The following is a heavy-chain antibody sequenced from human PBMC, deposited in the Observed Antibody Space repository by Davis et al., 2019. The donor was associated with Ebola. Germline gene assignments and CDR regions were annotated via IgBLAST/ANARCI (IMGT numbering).Heavy chain of an antibody. D-gene: IGHD2-15*01. V-gene: IGHV4-34*01. J-gene: IGHJ4*02. CDR1: GGSFSGYY. Sequence: SETLSLTCAVYGGSFSGYYWSWIRQPPGKGLEWIGEINHSGSTNYNPSLKSRVTISVDTSKNQFSLKLSSVIAADTAVYYCAGRYCSGGSCYLGYWGQGTLVTVSS. CDR2: INHSGST. CDR3: AGRYCSGGSCYLGY.